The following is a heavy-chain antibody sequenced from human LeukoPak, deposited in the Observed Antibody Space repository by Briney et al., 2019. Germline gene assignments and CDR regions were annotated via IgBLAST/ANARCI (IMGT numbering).Heavy chain of an antibody. CDR2: IKEDGSER. J-gene: IGHJ4*02. Sequence: GGSLRLSCEGSAFIFSGHWMNWVRQTPGKGLEWVASIKEDGSERQYVDSVKGRFTISKDSSKTILYLQMNSLRAEDAAVYFCAKGSAAGRPYYFDYWGQGTLVTVSS. CDR3: AKGSAAGRPYYFDY. D-gene: IGHD6-25*01. CDR1: AFIFSGHW. V-gene: IGHV3-7*03.